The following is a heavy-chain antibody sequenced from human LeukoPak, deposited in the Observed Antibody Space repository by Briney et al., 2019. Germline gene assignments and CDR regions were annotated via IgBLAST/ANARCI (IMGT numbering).Heavy chain of an antibody. CDR2: ISYDGSNK. CDR1: GFTFSSYA. V-gene: IGHV3-30-3*01. D-gene: IGHD3-16*02. CDR3: ARDLSLY. J-gene: IGHJ4*02. Sequence: PGGSLRLSCAASGFTFSSYAMHWVRQAPGKGLEWVAVISYDGSNKYYADSVKGRFTISRDNSKNTLYLQMNSLRAEDTAVYYCARDLSLYWGQGTLVTVSS.